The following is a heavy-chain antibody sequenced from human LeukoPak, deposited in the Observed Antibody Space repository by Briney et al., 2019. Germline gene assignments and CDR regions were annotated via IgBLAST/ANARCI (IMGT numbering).Heavy chain of an antibody. Sequence: ASVKVSCKASGYTFTGCYIHWIRQALGQGLEWMGWIDPNSGGTNYAPKFQGRVTMTRDTSISTAYMELSRLRSNDTAMYFCARGSDFWSGKPLYFFDHWGQGTLVPVSS. V-gene: IGHV1-2*02. CDR3: ARGSDFWSGKPLYFFDH. D-gene: IGHD3-3*01. CDR2: IDPNSGGT. J-gene: IGHJ4*02. CDR1: GYTFTGCY.